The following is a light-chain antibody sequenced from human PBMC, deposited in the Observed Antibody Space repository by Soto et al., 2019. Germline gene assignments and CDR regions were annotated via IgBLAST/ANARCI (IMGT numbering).Light chain of an antibody. CDR1: QSISSN. CDR3: QQYNNWPQT. Sequence: EIMMSQSPATLSMSPGERATLSCRASQSISSNLAWYQQRPGQAPRLLIYGASTRAAGVPPRFRGGGSGTEFTLTISSLQSEDFAIYYCQQYNNWPQTFGQGTKLEIK. J-gene: IGKJ2*01. CDR2: GAS. V-gene: IGKV3-15*01.